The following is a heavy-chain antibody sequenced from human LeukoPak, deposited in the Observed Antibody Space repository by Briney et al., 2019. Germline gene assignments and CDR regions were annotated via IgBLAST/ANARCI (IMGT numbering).Heavy chain of an antibody. V-gene: IGHV3-13*01. Sequence: GGALRLSCAASGFTFSSFDMHWVRQPTGQGLYWVSTIGTASDTYYPGSVEGRFTLSRDNAKNSLYLQMNSLTAGDTAVYYCARGPPRGKYYYMDVWGKGTTVTVSS. CDR1: GFTFSSFD. CDR3: ARGPPRGKYYYMDV. D-gene: IGHD1-1*01. J-gene: IGHJ6*03. CDR2: IGTASDT.